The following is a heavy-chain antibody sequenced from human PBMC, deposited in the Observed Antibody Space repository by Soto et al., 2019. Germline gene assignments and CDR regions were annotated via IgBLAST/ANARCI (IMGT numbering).Heavy chain of an antibody. CDR3: ARVGVDSSGWYYYGMDV. Sequence: SEPMSLTCAVAEGSITSGGYSWSWIRQPPGKGLEWIGYIYHSGSTYYNPSLKSRVTISVDRSKNQFSLKLSSVTAADTAVYYCARVGVDSSGWYYYGMDVWGQGTTVTVSS. J-gene: IGHJ6*02. D-gene: IGHD3-22*01. CDR2: IYHSGST. V-gene: IGHV4-30-2*01. CDR1: EGSITSGGYS.